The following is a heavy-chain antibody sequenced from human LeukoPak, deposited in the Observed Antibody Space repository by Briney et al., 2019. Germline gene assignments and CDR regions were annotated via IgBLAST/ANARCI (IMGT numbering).Heavy chain of an antibody. CDR1: GFTFSSYA. V-gene: IGHV3-30-3*01. CDR3: ARVGTIFGVVIGFDY. D-gene: IGHD3-3*01. CDR2: ISYDGSNK. Sequence: GRSLRLSCAASGFTFSSYAMHWVRQAPGKGLEGVAVISYDGSNKYYADSVKGRFTISRDNSKNTLYLQMNSLRAEDTAVYYCARVGTIFGVVIGFDYWGQGTLVTVSS. J-gene: IGHJ4*02.